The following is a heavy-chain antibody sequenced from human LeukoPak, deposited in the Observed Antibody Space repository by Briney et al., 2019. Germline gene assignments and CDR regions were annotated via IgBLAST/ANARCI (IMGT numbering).Heavy chain of an antibody. CDR1: GFTFSSYS. CDR3: ARGYYYDSSARTNSPDY. J-gene: IGHJ4*02. CDR2: ISSSSSYI. D-gene: IGHD3-22*01. Sequence: PGGSLRLSCAASGFTFSSYSMNWVRQAPGKGLEWVSSISSSSSYIFYADSVKGRFTISRDNAKKSLYLQMNSLRAEDTAVYFCARGYYYDSSARTNSPDYWGQGTLVTVSS. V-gene: IGHV3-21*01.